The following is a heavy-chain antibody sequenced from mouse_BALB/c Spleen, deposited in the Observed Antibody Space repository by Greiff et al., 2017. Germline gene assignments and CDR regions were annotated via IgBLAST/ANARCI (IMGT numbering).Heavy chain of an antibody. J-gene: IGHJ3*01. CDR3: AKVEGFLLRNGFAY. Sequence: VKVVESGPGLVAPSQSLSITCTVSGFSLTSYGVSWVRQPPGKGLEWLGVIWGDGSTNYHSALISRLSISKDNSKSQVFLKLNSLQTDDTATYYCAKVEGFLLRNGFAYWGQGTLVTVSA. D-gene: IGHD1-1*01. CDR1: GFSLTSYG. CDR2: IWGDGST. V-gene: IGHV2-3*01.